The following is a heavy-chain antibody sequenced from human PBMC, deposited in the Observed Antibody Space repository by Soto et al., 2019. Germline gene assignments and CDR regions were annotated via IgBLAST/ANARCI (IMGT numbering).Heavy chain of an antibody. CDR1: GYSFTSYW. Sequence: GESLKISCKGSGYSFTSYWIGWVRQMPGKGLEWMGIIYPGDSDTRYSPSFQGQVTISADKSISTAYLQWSSLKASDTAMYYCARTIFSNDYNTLYYFDYWGQGTLVTVSS. D-gene: IGHD4-4*01. CDR3: ARTIFSNDYNTLYYFDY. J-gene: IGHJ4*02. CDR2: IYPGDSDT. V-gene: IGHV5-51*01.